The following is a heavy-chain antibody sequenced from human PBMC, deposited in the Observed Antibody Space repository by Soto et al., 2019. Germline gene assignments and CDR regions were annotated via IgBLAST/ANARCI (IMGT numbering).Heavy chain of an antibody. CDR2: IYYSGST. D-gene: IGHD5-18*01. V-gene: IGHV4-30-4*01. J-gene: IGHJ6*02. Sequence: PSETLSLTCTVSGGSISSGDYYWSWMRQPPGKGLEWIGYIYYSGSTYYNPSLKSRVTISVDTSKNQFSLKLSSVTAADTAVYYCAGFGSSLASYYYYGMDVWGQGTTVTVS. CDR1: GGSISSGDYY. CDR3: AGFGSSLASYYYYGMDV.